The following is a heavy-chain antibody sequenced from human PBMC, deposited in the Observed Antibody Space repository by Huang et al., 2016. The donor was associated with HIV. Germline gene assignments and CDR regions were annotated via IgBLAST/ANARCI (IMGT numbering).Heavy chain of an antibody. Sequence: QVHLVQSRGELKKPGASVRVSCKTSGYTFNNYGIGWVRQAPGQGLEWMGWISADSGNQKYAQEFQGRLTLTTDTSTRTVYMDLRSLRSDDTAVYYCATDTRAYYYGSGTNGMDVWGQGTTVIVSS. CDR3: ATDTRAYYYGSGTNGMDV. CDR2: ISADSGNQ. J-gene: IGHJ6*02. V-gene: IGHV1-18*04. CDR1: GYTFNNYG. D-gene: IGHD3-10*01.